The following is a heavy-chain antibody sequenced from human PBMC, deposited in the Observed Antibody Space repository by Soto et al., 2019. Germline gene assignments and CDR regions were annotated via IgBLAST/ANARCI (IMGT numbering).Heavy chain of an antibody. CDR1: GFTFSSYG. CDR2: ISYDGSNK. V-gene: IGHV3-30*18. J-gene: IGHJ4*02. D-gene: IGHD6-13*01. CDR3: AKESLGYSSSWYVVY. Sequence: PGGSLRLSCAASGFTFSSYGMHWVRQAPGKGLEWVAVISYDGSNKYYADSVKGRFTISRDNSKNTLYLQMNSLRAEDTAVYYCAKESLGYSSSWYVVYWGQGTLVTVSS.